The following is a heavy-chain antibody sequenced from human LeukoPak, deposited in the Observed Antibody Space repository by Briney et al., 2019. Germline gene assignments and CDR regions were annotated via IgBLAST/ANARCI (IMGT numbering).Heavy chain of an antibody. J-gene: IGHJ6*02. CDR3: ARSDQLKWFGDPRRPFYYGMDV. CDR2: IYPGDSDT. V-gene: IGHV5-51*01. D-gene: IGHD3-10*01. Sequence: GESLKISCKGSGYSFTNYWIGWVRQMPGKGLEWMGIIYPGDSDTRYIPSFQGQVTISADKSINTAYLQWSSLKASDTAKYYCARSDQLKWFGDPRRPFYYGMDVWGQGTTVTVSS. CDR1: GYSFTNYW.